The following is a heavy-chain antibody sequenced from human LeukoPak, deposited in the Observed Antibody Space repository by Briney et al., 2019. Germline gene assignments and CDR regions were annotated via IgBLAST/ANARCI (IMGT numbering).Heavy chain of an antibody. CDR1: GYTFTSYD. CDR2: MNPNSGNT. Sequence: ASVKVSCKASGYTFTSYDINWVRQATGQGLEWMGWMNPNSGNTGYAQKFQGRVTITRNTSISTAYMELSSLRSEDTAVYYCARAPKTKRGYSGYDYDYYYYMDVWGKGTTVTISS. CDR3: ARAPKTKRGYSGYDYDYYYYMDV. D-gene: IGHD5-12*01. J-gene: IGHJ6*03. V-gene: IGHV1-8*03.